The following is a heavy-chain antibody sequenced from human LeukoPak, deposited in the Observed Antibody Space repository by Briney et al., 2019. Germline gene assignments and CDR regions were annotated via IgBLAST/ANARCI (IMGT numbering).Heavy chain of an antibody. V-gene: IGHV3-23*01. CDR3: AKEGTVTPIDY. CDR1: GFTFSGYP. Sequence: PGGSLRLSCAASGFTFSGYPMIWVRQAPGKGLEWVSGMSGNGGNTYYADSVKGRFTISRDNSKNTLYLQMNSLRVEDTAVYYCAKEGTVTPIDYWGQGTLVTVSS. J-gene: IGHJ4*02. D-gene: IGHD4-17*01. CDR2: MSGNGGNT.